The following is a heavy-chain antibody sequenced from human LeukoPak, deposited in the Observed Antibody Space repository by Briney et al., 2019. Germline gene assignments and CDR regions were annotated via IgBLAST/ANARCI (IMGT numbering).Heavy chain of an antibody. CDR1: GFTVSSKS. V-gene: IGHV3-53*01. J-gene: IGHJ4*02. CDR3: ARRAGEYSHPYDY. Sequence: GGSLRLSCTVSGFTVSSKSMSWVRQAPGKGLEWVSFIYSGGNTHYSDSVKGRFTISRDNSKNTLYLQMNSLRAEDTAVYYCARRAGEYSHPYDYWGQGTLVTVSS. CDR2: IYSGGNT. D-gene: IGHD4-17*01.